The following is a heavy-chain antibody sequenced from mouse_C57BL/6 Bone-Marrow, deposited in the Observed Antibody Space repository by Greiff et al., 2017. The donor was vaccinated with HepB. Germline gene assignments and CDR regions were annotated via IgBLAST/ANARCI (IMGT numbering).Heavy chain of an antibody. CDR1: GYTFTDYY. CDR2: INPNNGGT. CDR3: AREGEIYDGYYEVMDY. D-gene: IGHD2-3*01. J-gene: IGHJ4*01. V-gene: IGHV1-26*01. Sequence: EVQLQQSGPELVKPGASVKISCKASGYTFTDYYMNWVKQSHGKSLEWIGDINPNNGGTSYNQKFKGKATLTVDKSSSTAYMELRSLTSEDSAVYYCAREGEIYDGYYEVMDYWGQGTSVTVSS.